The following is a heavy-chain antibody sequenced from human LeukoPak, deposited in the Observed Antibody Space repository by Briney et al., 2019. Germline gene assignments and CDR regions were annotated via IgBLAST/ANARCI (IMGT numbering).Heavy chain of an antibody. J-gene: IGHJ4*02. CDR2: IYYSGST. Sequence: SETLSLTCTVSGGSICSHYWSWIRQPPGKGLEWIGYIYYSGSTNYNPSLKSRVTISVDTSKNQFSLKLSSVTAADTAVYYCARMYSGYDSVFDYWGQGTLVTVSS. CDR3: ARMYSGYDSVFDY. CDR1: GGSICSHY. D-gene: IGHD5-12*01. V-gene: IGHV4-59*11.